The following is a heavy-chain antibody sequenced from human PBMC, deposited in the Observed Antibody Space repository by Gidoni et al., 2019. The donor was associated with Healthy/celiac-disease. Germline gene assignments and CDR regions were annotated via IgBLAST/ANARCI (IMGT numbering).Heavy chain of an antibody. J-gene: IGHJ4*02. CDR3: ARGRGKVATTRKFDY. CDR1: GGSFSGYY. D-gene: IGHD5-12*01. Sequence: QVQLQQWGAGLLRPSETLSLTCPVYGGSFSGYYWSWIRPPPGKGLEWIGEINHSGSTNYNPYLKSRVTISGDTSKNQFSLKLSSVTAADTAVYYCARGRGKVATTRKFDYWGQGTLVTVSS. CDR2: INHSGST. V-gene: IGHV4-34*01.